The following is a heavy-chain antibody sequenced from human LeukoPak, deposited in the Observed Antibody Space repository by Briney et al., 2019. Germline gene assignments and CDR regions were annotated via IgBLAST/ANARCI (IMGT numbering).Heavy chain of an antibody. CDR2: ISGSGGST. CDR3: AKTVIGLVPAAMYYFDY. D-gene: IGHD2-2*01. Sequence: GGSLRLSCAASGFTFSSYGMSWVRQAPGEGLEWVSAISGSGGSTYYADSVKGRFTISRDNSKNTLYLQMNSLRAEDTAVYYCAKTVIGLVPAAMYYFDYWGQGTLVTVSS. V-gene: IGHV3-23*01. J-gene: IGHJ4*02. CDR1: GFTFSSYG.